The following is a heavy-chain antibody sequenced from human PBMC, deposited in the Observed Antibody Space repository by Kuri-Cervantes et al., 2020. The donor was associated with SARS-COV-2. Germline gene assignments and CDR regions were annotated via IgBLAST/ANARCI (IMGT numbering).Heavy chain of an antibody. J-gene: IGHJ5*02. D-gene: IGHD6-19*01. CDR2: IYYSGST. V-gene: IGHV4-39*01. Sequence: SETLSLTCTVSGGSISSSSYYWGWVRQPPGMGLEWIGSIYYSGSTYYNPSLKSRVTISVDTSNNQFSLKLSSVTAADTAVYYCARLTGYSSGWYWASWWFDRWGQGTLVTVSS. CDR3: ARLTGYSSGWYWASWWFDR. CDR1: GGSISSSSYY.